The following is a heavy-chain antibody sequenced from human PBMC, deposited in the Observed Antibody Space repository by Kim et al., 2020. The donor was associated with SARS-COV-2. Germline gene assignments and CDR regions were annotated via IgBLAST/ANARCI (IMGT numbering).Heavy chain of an antibody. CDR3: ARTVWYYDILTGYFSNGIFVY. CDR1: GYTFTGYY. D-gene: IGHD3-9*01. J-gene: IGHJ4*02. Sequence: ASVKVSCKASGYTFTGYYMHWVRQAPGQGLEWMGWINPNSGGTNYAQKFQGRVTMTRDTSISTDYMELSRLRSDDTAVYYCARTVWYYDILTGYFSNGIFVYGGQGTLVTVSS. CDR2: INPNSGGT. V-gene: IGHV1-2*02.